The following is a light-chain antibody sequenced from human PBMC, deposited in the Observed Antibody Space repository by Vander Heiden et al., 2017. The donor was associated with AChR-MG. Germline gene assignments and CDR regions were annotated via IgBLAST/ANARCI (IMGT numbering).Light chain of an antibody. V-gene: IGKV1-33*01. Sequence: DIQMTQSPSSLSASVGDRVTITCQASQDINIILNWYQQKPGKAPKLLIYDTTNLKTGVPSRFSGSGSGTDFTLTISSLQPEDFATYYCQQYNNRPPGFTFGHGTKVDI. CDR2: DTT. CDR3: QQYNNRPPGFT. CDR1: QDINII. J-gene: IGKJ3*01.